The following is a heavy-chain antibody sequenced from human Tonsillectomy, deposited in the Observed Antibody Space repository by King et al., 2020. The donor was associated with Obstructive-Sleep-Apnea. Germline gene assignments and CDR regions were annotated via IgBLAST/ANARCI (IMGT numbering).Heavy chain of an antibody. CDR2: ISGSGGST. V-gene: IGHV3-23*04. J-gene: IGHJ4*02. D-gene: IGHD3-22*01. CDR3: AKDRETYYYDSSGYYYLYYFDY. Sequence: VQLVESGGGLVQPGGSLRLSCAASGFTFSSYAMSWVRQAPGKGLEWVSAISGSGGSTYYADSVKGRFTISRDNSKNTLYLQMNSLRAEDTAVYYCAKDRETYYYDSSGYYYLYYFDYGGQGTLVTVSS. CDR1: GFTFSSYA.